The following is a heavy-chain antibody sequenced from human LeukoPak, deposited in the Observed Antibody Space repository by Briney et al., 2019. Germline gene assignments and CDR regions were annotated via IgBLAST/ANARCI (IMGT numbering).Heavy chain of an antibody. CDR3: ASSFSGSSGSNFFYI. CDR2: IYHSGST. D-gene: IGHD1-26*01. V-gene: IGHV4-4*02. J-gene: IGHJ3*02. Sequence: MPSGTLSLTCAVSGGSISSSNWWSWVRQPPGKGLEWIGEIYHSGSTNYNPSLKSRVTISVDKSKNQFSLKLSSVTAADTAVYYGASSFSGSSGSNFFYIGGQGKMAPVS. CDR1: GGSISSSNW.